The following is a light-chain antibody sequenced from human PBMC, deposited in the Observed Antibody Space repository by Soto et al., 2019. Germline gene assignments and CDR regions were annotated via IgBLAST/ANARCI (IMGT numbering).Light chain of an antibody. V-gene: IGKV3-15*01. CDR1: QSVSSN. CDR3: QQYNNWMWT. CDR2: GAS. J-gene: IGKJ1*01. Sequence: EIVMTQAPASLSVSPGERATLSCRASQSVSSNLAWYQQKPGQAPRLLIHGASARATGIPDRCSGSGSGTEFTLTISSLQSEDVAVYDCQQYNNWMWTFGQGTKVEFK.